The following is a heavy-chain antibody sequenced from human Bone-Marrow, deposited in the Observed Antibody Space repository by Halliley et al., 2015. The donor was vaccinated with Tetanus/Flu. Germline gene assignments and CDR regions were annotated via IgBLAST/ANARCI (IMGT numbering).Heavy chain of an antibody. CDR1: GGSISSYY. V-gene: IGHV4-59*01. CDR3: ARDPRGWKDDGYFYGMDG. J-gene: IGHJ6*02. D-gene: IGHD1-1*01. Sequence: LRLSCTVSGGSISSYYWSWIRQPPGKGLEWIGYISWSTNYNPSLKSRVSISVDTSKNQFSLKLNSVTAADTAVYYCARDPRGWKDDGYFYGMDGGGQGTTVTVSS. CDR2: ISWST.